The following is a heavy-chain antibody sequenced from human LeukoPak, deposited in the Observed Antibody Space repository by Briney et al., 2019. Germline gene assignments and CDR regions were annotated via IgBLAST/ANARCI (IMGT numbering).Heavy chain of an antibody. CDR2: IYYSGSI. J-gene: IGHJ4*02. CDR1: GGSISSHY. V-gene: IGHV4-59*11. D-gene: IGHD3-22*01. CDR3: ARESSDSSGQFDY. Sequence: AETLSLTCTVSGGSISSHYWSWIRQPPGKGLEWIGYIYYSGSINYNPSLKSRVTISVDTSKNQFSLKLSSVTAADTAVYYCARESSDSSGQFDYWGQGTLVTVSS.